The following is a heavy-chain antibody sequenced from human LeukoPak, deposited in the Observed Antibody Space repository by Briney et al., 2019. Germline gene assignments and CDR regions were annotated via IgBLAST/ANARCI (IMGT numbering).Heavy chain of an antibody. CDR3: ARVVPGRMGAFDI. J-gene: IGHJ3*02. D-gene: IGHD2-2*01. Sequence: ASVKVSCKASGYTFTGYYMHWVRQAPGQGLEWMGWINPNSGGTNYAQKFQGRVTMTTDTSTSTAYMELRSLRSDDTAVYYCARVVPGRMGAFDIWGQGTMVTVSS. CDR1: GYTFTGYY. CDR2: INPNSGGT. V-gene: IGHV1-2*02.